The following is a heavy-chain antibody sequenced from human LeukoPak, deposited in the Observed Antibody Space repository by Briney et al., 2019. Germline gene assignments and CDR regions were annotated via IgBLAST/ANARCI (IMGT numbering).Heavy chain of an antibody. J-gene: IGHJ3*02. CDR1: GGSISSSSHY. CDR3: ARDRRTGSWIRDAFDI. D-gene: IGHD2-15*01. Sequence: SETLSLTCTVSGGSISSSSHYWGWIRQPPGKGLEWIGSIYYSGSTYYNPSLKSRVTISVDTSKNQFSLKLSSVTAADTAVYYCARDRRTGSWIRDAFDIWGQGTIVTVSS. CDR2: IYYSGST. V-gene: IGHV4-39*07.